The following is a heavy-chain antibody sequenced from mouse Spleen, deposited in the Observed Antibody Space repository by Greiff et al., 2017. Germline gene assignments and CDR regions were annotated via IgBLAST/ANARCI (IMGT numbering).Heavy chain of an antibody. CDR3: ARSYYGDAMDY. V-gene: IGHV14-3*02. D-gene: IGHD1-1*01. J-gene: IGHJ4*01. CDR1: GFNIKDTY. CDR2: IDPANGNT. Sequence: EVKLQESGAELVKPGASVKLSCTASGFNIKDTYMHWVKQRPEQGLEWIGRIDPANGNTKYDPKFQGKATITADTSSNTAYLQLSSLTSEDTAVYYCARSYYGDAMDYWGQGTSVTVSS.